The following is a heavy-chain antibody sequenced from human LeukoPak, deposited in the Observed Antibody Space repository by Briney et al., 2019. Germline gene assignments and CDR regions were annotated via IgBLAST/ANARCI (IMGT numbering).Heavy chain of an antibody. J-gene: IGHJ4*02. CDR1: GGTFSSYA. V-gene: IGHV1-69*04. CDR3: ARGLRSSGWIHGY. Sequence: ASVKVSCKASGGTFSSYAISWVRQAPGQGLEWMGRIIPILGIANYAQKFQGRVTITADKSTSTAYMELSSLRSEDTAVYYCARGLRSSGWIHGYWGQGTLVTVSS. CDR2: IIPILGIA. D-gene: IGHD6-19*01.